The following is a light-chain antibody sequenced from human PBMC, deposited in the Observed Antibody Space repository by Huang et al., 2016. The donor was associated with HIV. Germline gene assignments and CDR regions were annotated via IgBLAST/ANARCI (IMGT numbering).Light chain of an antibody. V-gene: IGKV3-15*01. CDR3: QQYNNRYT. CDR2: VAS. Sequence: IVMTQSPATLSVSPGERAPLSCRASQSISSNLAWYQQKPGQAPRLLIYVASTRATGIPARFSGSGSGTEFTLTISSLQSEDFAVYYCQQYNNRYTFGQGTKLEIK. J-gene: IGKJ2*01. CDR1: QSISSN.